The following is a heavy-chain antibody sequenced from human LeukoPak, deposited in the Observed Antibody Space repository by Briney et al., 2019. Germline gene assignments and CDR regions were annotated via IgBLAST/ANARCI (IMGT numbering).Heavy chain of an antibody. CDR1: GFTFSSYA. D-gene: IGHD6-13*01. V-gene: IGHV3-23*01. CDR2: ISGSGGST. J-gene: IGHJ4*02. CDR3: AKGRRYSSSLDY. Sequence: WGSLRLSCAASGFTFSSYAMSWVRQAPGKGLEWVSAISGSGGSTYYADSVKGRFTISRDNSKNTLYLQMNSLRAEDTAVYYCAKGRRYSSSLDYWGQGTLVTVSS.